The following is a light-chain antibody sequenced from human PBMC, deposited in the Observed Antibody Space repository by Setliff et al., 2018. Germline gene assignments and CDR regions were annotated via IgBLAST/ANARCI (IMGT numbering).Light chain of an antibody. CDR3: SSYTSSSTLYV. CDR2: EVG. Sequence: QSVLTQPASVSGSPGQSITISCTGTSSDVGYYNYVSWYQQHPGKAPKLMIYEVGNRPSGVSNRFSGSKSGNTASLTISGLQAEDEADYYCSSYTSSSTLYVFGTGTKVTVL. V-gene: IGLV2-14*01. J-gene: IGLJ1*01. CDR1: SSDVGYYNY.